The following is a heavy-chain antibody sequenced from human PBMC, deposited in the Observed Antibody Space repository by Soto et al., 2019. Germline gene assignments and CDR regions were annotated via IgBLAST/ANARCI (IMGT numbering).Heavy chain of an antibody. CDR1: GFSFGDYA. D-gene: IGHD5-12*01. V-gene: IGHV3-49*03. Sequence: GGSLRLSCTASGFSFGDYAMSWFRQAPGKGLEWVGLIRTKASGGTTEYAASVKGRFTISREDSKSITYLQMNSLKTEDTAVYYCTRVFYSRYDSPHFDYWGQGTLVTVSS. J-gene: IGHJ4*02. CDR2: IRTKASGGTT. CDR3: TRVFYSRYDSPHFDY.